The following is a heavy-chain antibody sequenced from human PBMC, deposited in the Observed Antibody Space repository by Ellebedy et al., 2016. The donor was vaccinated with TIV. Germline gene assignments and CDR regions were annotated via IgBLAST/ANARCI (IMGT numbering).Heavy chain of an antibody. V-gene: IGHV3-33*08. CDR3: AREKQWLVPYYYYGMDV. CDR2: IWYDGSNK. Sequence: PGGSLRLSCAASGFTFSSYSMNWVRQAPGKGLEWVAVIWYDGSNKYYADSVKGRFTISRDNSKNTLYLQMNSLRAEDTAVYYCAREKQWLVPYYYYGMDVWGQGTTVTVSS. D-gene: IGHD6-19*01. CDR1: GFTFSSYS. J-gene: IGHJ6*02.